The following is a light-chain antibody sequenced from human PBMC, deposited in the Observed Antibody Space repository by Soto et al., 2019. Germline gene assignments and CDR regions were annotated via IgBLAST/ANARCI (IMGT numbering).Light chain of an antibody. J-gene: IGLJ2*01. CDR3: SSYSSTDTHV. V-gene: IGLV2-14*01. Sequence: QSALTQPASVSGSPGQSITISCTGTSSDIGGYNYVSWYQQPPDKAPKLMIYEVFNRPAGVSNRFSGSKSGNTASLTISGLQAEDEAHYYCSSYSSTDTHVFGGGTKLTVL. CDR1: SSDIGGYNY. CDR2: EVF.